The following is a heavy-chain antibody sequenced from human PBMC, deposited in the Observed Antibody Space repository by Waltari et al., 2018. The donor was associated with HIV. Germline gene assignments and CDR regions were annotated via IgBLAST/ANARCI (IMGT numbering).Heavy chain of an antibody. CDR2: INSDGSST. J-gene: IGHJ5*02. V-gene: IGHV3-74*01. CDR3: ARGGGLQYRWFDP. CDR1: GFTFSNFW. D-gene: IGHD4-4*01. Sequence: EVQLVESGGGLVQPGGSLRLSCAASGFTFSNFWIHWVRQAPRKGLVGVSRINSDGSSTSFADSGKGRFTISRDNAKNTLYLQMNSLRAEDTAVYYCARGGGLQYRWFDPWGQGTLVTVSS.